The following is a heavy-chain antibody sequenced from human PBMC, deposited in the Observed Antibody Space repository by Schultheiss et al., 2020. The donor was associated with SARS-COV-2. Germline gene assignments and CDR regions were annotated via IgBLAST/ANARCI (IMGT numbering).Heavy chain of an antibody. CDR2: MSPKSGNT. V-gene: IGHV1-8*01. CDR1: GYTFTSYD. J-gene: IGHJ4*02. CDR3: ASLHLSLGAAQDY. D-gene: IGHD6-6*01. Sequence: ASVKVSCKASGYTFTSYDINWVRQAPGQGLEWMGWMSPKSGNTGYAQRFQGRVTMTRDTSTSTVYMELSSLRSEDTAVYYCASLHLSLGAAQDYWGQGTLVTVSS.